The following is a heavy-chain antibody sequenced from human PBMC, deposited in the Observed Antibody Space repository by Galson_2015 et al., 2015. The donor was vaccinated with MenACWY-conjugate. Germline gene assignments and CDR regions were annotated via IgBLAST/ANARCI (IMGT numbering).Heavy chain of an antibody. J-gene: IGHJ4*02. D-gene: IGHD2-2*01. Sequence: SLRLSCAASGFTLSRYWMHWVRQSPEKGLVWVSRINSDGSAADYADSVKGRFTISRDNAKNTLFLQMNSLRVEDTALYYCATYCSSPSCYAKGAYWGQGTLVTVSS. CDR2: INSDGSAA. V-gene: IGHV3-74*01. CDR1: GFTLSRYW. CDR3: ATYCSSPSCYAKGAY.